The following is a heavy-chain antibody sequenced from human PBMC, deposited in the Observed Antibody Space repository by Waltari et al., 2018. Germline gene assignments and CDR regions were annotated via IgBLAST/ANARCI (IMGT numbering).Heavy chain of an antibody. D-gene: IGHD3-3*01. CDR3: ARAFGVVIRYYFDY. CDR1: GGSISSSSYY. V-gene: IGHV4-39*07. CDR2: IYYSGST. J-gene: IGHJ4*02. Sequence: QLQLQESGPGLVKPSETLSLTCTVSGGSISSSSYYWGWIRQPPGKGLEWIGSIYYSGSTYYNPSLKSRVTISVDTSKNQFSLKLSSVTAADTAVYYCARAFGVVIRYYFDYWGQGTPVTVSS.